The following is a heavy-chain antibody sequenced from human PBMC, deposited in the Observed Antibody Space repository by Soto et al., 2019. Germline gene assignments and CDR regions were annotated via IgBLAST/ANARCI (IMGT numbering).Heavy chain of an antibody. CDR2: ISAYNGNT. D-gene: IGHD2-21*02. CDR1: GYTFTSYG. Sequence: ASVKVSCKASGYTFTSYGISWVRQAPGQGLEWMGWISAYNGNTNYAQKLQGRVTMTTDTSTSTAYMELRSLRSDDTAVYYCARTLGVVTAILDAFDIWGQGTMVTVSS. J-gene: IGHJ3*02. CDR3: ARTLGVVTAILDAFDI. V-gene: IGHV1-18*04.